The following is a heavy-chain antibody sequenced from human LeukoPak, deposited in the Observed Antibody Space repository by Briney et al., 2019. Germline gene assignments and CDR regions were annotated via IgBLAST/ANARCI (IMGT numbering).Heavy chain of an antibody. Sequence: ASVKVSCKASGGTFSSYAISWVRQAPGQGLEWMGGIIPIFGTANYAQKFQGRVTITADESTGTAYMELSSLRSEDTAVYYCAYCSGGSCYHPPDYYYYGMDVWGQGTTVTVSS. D-gene: IGHD2-15*01. J-gene: IGHJ6*02. CDR3: AYCSGGSCYHPPDYYYYGMDV. V-gene: IGHV1-69*13. CDR1: GGTFSSYA. CDR2: IIPIFGTA.